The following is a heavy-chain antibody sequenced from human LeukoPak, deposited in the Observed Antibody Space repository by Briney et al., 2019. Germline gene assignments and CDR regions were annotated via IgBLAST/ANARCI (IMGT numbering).Heavy chain of an antibody. J-gene: IGHJ4*02. CDR1: GIPFSDYY. D-gene: IGHD5-12*01. CDR3: ARIMVATTREAFDY. CDR2: ISSSGSTI. Sequence: GGSLRLSCVVSGIPFSDYYMNWIRQAPGKGLEWVSYISSSGSTIYYADSVKGRFTISRDNAKNSLYLQMNSLRAEDTAIYYCARIMVATTREAFDYWGQGTLVTVSS. V-gene: IGHV3-11*04.